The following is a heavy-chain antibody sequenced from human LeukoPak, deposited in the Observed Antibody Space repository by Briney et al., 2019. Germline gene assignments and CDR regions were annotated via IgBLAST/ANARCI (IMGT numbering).Heavy chain of an antibody. D-gene: IGHD6-13*01. CDR2: ISYDGSNK. J-gene: IGHJ4*02. CDR3: AKGHSSSWYYFDY. V-gene: IGHV3-30*18. CDR1: GFTFSSYG. Sequence: GRSLRLSCAASGFTFSSYGMHWVRQAPGKGLEWVAVISYDGSNKYYADSVKGRFTISRDNSKNTLYLQMNSLRAEDTAVYYCAKGHSSSWYYFDYWGQGTLVTVSS.